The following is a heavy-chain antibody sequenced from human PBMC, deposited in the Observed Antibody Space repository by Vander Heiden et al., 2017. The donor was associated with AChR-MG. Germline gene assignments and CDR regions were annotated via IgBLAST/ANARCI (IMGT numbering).Heavy chain of an antibody. CDR1: GSTFTSYA. Sequence: QVQLVQSGSELKKPGASVKVSCKASGSTFTSYAMTWVRQDPGQGLEWMGWINTNTGNPTYAQGFTGRFVFSLDTSVSTAYLQISSLKAEDTAVYYCAREIPPDVHTIHFDYWGQGTLVTVSS. D-gene: IGHD3-3*01. J-gene: IGHJ4*02. CDR2: INTNTGNP. V-gene: IGHV7-4-1*02. CDR3: AREIPPDVHTIHFDY.